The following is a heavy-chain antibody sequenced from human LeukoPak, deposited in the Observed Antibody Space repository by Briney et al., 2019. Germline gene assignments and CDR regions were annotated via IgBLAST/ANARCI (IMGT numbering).Heavy chain of an antibody. Sequence: PGGSLRPSCAASGFTFSSYWMHWVRQAPGKGLVWVSRINSDGSSTSYADSVKGRFTISRDNAKNTLYLQMNSLRAEDTAVYYCARAMAGTPSYYYYGMDVWGQGTTVTVSS. V-gene: IGHV3-74*01. CDR3: ARAMAGTPSYYYYGMDV. CDR1: GFTFSSYW. J-gene: IGHJ6*02. D-gene: IGHD6-19*01. CDR2: INSDGSST.